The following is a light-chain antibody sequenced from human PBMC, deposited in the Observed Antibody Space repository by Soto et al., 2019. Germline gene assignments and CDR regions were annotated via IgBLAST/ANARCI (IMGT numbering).Light chain of an antibody. CDR3: SSYTTSSTRV. CDR2: EVT. V-gene: IGLV2-14*01. Sequence: QSVLTQPASVSGSPGQSITISCTGTSSDIGTYDYVSWYQHHPGKAPKLMIYEVTNRPSGVSDRFSGSKSGKTASLTISGLQAEDEADYYCSSYTTSSTRVFGGGTKLTVL. J-gene: IGLJ3*02. CDR1: SSDIGTYDY.